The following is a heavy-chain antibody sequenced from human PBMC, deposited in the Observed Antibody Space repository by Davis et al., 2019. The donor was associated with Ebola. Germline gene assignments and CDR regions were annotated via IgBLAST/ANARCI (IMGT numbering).Heavy chain of an antibody. J-gene: IGHJ4*02. CDR3: VRDFWSDHRDY. Sequence: ASVKVSCKASGYKFTDYGISWVRQAPGQGLEWVGWSSTSNGNTHYAQKLQDRVTMTTDTSTTTAYMGLRGLGFDDTAVYFCVRDFWSDHRDYWGQGTLVTVSS. V-gene: IGHV1-18*01. D-gene: IGHD3-3*01. CDR2: SSTSNGNT. CDR1: GYKFTDYG.